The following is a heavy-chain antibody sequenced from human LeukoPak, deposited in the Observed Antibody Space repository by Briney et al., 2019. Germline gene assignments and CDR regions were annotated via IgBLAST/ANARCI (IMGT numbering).Heavy chain of an antibody. CDR1: GGSISIISSSTYY. V-gene: IGHV4-39*01. CDR2: LYYGENS. J-gene: IGHJ4*02. Sequence: PSETLSHTCTVSGGSISIISSSTYYWGWIRQAPGKGLEWIGSLYYGENSHYNPSLKSRATLSVDTSNNQFSLKLTSVTAADAAVYFCARLLPTAAADTRGYFGYWGQGTVVTVSS. CDR3: ARLLPTAAADTRGYFGY. D-gene: IGHD6-25*01.